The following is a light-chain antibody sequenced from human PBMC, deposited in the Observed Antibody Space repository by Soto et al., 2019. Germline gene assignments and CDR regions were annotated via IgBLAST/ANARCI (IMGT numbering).Light chain of an antibody. Sequence: QSALTQPASVSGSPGQSITISCTGTNSDVGGYNYVSWYQQHPGKAPKLMIYEVSNRPSGVSNRFSGSKSGNTASLTISGLQAEDEADYYCSSCTSSSTLLFGGGTKVTVL. J-gene: IGLJ2*01. CDR3: SSCTSSSTLL. CDR1: NSDVGGYNY. CDR2: EVS. V-gene: IGLV2-14*01.